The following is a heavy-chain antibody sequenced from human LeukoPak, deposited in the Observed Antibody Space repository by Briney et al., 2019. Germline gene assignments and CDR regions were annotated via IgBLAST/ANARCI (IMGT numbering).Heavy chain of an antibody. V-gene: IGHV3-23*01. D-gene: IGHD5-18*01. CDR3: AKDGILVSAMAYYFDY. Sequence: GGSLRLSCAASGFTFSTYSMNWVRQAPGKGLEWVSAISGSGGSTYYADSVKGRFTISRDNSKNTLYLQMNSLRAEDTAVYYCAKDGILVSAMAYYFDYWGQGTLVTVSS. CDR2: ISGSGGST. CDR1: GFTFSTYS. J-gene: IGHJ4*02.